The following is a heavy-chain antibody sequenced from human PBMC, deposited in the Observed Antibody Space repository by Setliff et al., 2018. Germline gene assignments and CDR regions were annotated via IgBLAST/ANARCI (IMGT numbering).Heavy chain of an antibody. CDR1: GGSLRDSAIF. CDR2: TYYNGDT. J-gene: IGHJ6*03. D-gene: IGHD3-10*01. Sequence: SETLSLTCTVSGGSLRDSAIFWGWIRQPPGKGPEWIGSTYYNGDTYYNPSLKSRVTMSVDTSRNQFSLKLSSVTAADTALYYCARHVGIRGRGYNYYYYYMDVWGKGTTVTVSS. V-gene: IGHV4-39*01. CDR3: ARHVGIRGRGYNYYYYYMDV.